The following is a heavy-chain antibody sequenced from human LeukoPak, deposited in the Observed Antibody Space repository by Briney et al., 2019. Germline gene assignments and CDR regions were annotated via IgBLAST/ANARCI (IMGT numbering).Heavy chain of an antibody. CDR2: IRYDGSNK. J-gene: IGHJ4*02. CDR1: GFTFSSYG. D-gene: IGHD2-15*01. CDR3: ARDLEVAAAPDY. Sequence: GGSLRLSCAASGFTFSSYGMHWVRQAPGKGLEWVAFIRYDGSNKYYADSVKGRFTISRDNAKNSLYLQMNSLRAEDTAVYYCARDLEVAAAPDYWGQGTLVTVSS. V-gene: IGHV3-30*02.